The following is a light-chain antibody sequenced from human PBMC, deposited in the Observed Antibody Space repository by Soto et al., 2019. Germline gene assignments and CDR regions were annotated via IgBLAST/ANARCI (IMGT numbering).Light chain of an antibody. CDR1: QSISSW. V-gene: IGKV1-5*03. CDR3: HQYNFYPHT. J-gene: IGKJ2*01. CDR2: EAS. Sequence: DIQMTQSPSTLSASVGDRVTITCRASQSISSWLAWYQKKPGKAPKLLIYEASSLESGVPSRFRGSGSGTEFALTISSLQPDDFATYCCHQYNFYPHTFGQGTKLEIK.